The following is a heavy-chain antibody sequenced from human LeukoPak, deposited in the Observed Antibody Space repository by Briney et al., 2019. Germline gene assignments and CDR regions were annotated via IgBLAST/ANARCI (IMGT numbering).Heavy chain of an antibody. D-gene: IGHD3-3*01. CDR3: ARTFRSGHYDPTSYYFDY. CDR1: GFTFSIYE. CDR2: ISGNSGTI. Sequence: PGGSLRLSCAASGFTFSIYEMNWVRQAPGKGLEWLSYISGNSGTIYYADSVKGRFSISRDNAKNSLYLQMNSLRAEDTAVYYCARTFRSGHYDPTSYYFDYWGQGALVTVSS. V-gene: IGHV3-48*03. J-gene: IGHJ4*02.